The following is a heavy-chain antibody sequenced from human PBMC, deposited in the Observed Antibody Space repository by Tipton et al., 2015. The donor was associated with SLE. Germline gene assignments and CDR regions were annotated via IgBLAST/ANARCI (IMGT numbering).Heavy chain of an antibody. CDR3: AKAGRPDILTGYLFDY. CDR2: ISWNSGSI. J-gene: IGHJ4*02. CDR1: GFTFDDYA. V-gene: IGHV3-9*01. Sequence: SLRLSCVASGFTFDDYAVHWVRQTPGKGLEWVSGISWNSGSIGYADSVKGRFTISRDNAKNSLYLQMNSLRAEDTALYYCAKAGRPDILTGYLFDYWGQGTLVTVSS. D-gene: IGHD3-9*01.